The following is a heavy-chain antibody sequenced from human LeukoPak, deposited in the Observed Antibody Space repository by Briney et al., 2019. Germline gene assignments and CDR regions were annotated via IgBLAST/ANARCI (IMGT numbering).Heavy chain of an antibody. D-gene: IGHD6-13*01. J-gene: IGHJ5*02. V-gene: IGHV4-39*01. CDR2: IYYSGST. CDR3: ARASVLSSWTGHPWFDP. Sequence: PSETLSLTCTVSGGSISSSSYYWGWIRQPPGKGLEWIGSIYYSGSTYYNPSLKSRVTISVDTSKNQFSLKLSSVTAADTAVYYCARASVLSSWTGHPWFDPWGQGTLVTVSS. CDR1: GGSISSSSYY.